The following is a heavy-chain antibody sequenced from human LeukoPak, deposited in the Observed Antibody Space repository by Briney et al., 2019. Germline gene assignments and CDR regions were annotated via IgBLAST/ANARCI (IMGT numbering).Heavy chain of an antibody. J-gene: IGHJ4*02. V-gene: IGHV3-23*01. CDR1: GFTFNRNA. CDR2: IGGSGDKT. D-gene: IGHD6-19*01. Sequence: GGSLRLSCAASGFTFNRNAISWVRQAPRKGLEWVSTIGGSGDKTFHADSVKGRFTISRDNSKNMVHLQMNSLTGEDTALYYCVRRGDASSGWGDHDFWGQGALVTVSS. CDR3: VRRGDASSGWGDHDF.